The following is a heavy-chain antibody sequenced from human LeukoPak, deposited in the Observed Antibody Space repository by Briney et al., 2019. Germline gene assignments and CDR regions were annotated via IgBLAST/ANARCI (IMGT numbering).Heavy chain of an antibody. CDR3: ARGRDILTGLISEDY. CDR1: GYTFTSYG. Sequence: ASVKVSCKASGYTFTSYGISWVRQAPGQGLEWMGWISAYNGNTNYAQKLQGRVTMTTDTSTSTAYMELRSLRSEDTAVYYCARGRDILTGLISEDYWGQGTLVTVSS. J-gene: IGHJ4*02. CDR2: ISAYNGNT. D-gene: IGHD3-9*01. V-gene: IGHV1-18*01.